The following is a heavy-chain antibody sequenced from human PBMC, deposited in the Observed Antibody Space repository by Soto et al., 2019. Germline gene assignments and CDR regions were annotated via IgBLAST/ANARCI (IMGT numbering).Heavy chain of an antibody. Sequence: EVQLVESGGGLVQPGGSLRLSCEASGFTFTSYWMSWVRQAPGKGLEWVANIKQDGTSKYYADSVKGRFTVSRDNAKSSVHLQMDSLRDDDTAVYRCASLRFILTERDFDSWGQGTLVTVSS. J-gene: IGHJ4*02. CDR2: IKQDGTSK. V-gene: IGHV3-7*05. CDR3: ASLRFILTERDFDS. CDR1: GFTFTSYW. D-gene: IGHD3-16*01.